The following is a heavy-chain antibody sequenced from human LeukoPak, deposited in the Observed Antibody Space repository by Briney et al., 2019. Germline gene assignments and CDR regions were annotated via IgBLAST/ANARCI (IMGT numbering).Heavy chain of an antibody. CDR1: GFTFSSYG. Sequence: PGRSLRLSCAASGFTFSSYGMHWVRQAPGKGLEWVAVIWYDGSNKYYADSVKGRFTISRDNSKNTLYLQMNSLRAEDTAVYYRARDRGTVVVFDYWGQGTLVTVSS. CDR3: ARDRGTVVVFDY. V-gene: IGHV3-33*01. CDR2: IWYDGSNK. J-gene: IGHJ4*02. D-gene: IGHD4-23*01.